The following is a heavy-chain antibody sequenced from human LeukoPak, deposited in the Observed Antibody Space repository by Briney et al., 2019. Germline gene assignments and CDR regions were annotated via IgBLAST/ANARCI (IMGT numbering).Heavy chain of an antibody. Sequence: GASVKVSCKASGYTFSSYGISWVRQVPGQGLEWMGWISAYNGNTNYAQNLQGRVTMTTDTSTSTGYMELRSLRSDDTAVYYCARDRGGLAVAGTTLDYWGQGTLVTVSS. J-gene: IGHJ4*02. CDR3: ARDRGGLAVAGTTLDY. V-gene: IGHV1-18*01. CDR2: ISAYNGNT. D-gene: IGHD6-19*01. CDR1: GYTFSSYG.